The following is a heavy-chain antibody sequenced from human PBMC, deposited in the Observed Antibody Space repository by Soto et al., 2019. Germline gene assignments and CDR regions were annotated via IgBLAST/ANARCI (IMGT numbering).Heavy chain of an antibody. D-gene: IGHD2-15*01. CDR1: GGSITCSGSA. V-gene: IGHV4-39*01. Sequence: QLQLQESGPGLVKPSETLSLTCNASGGSITCSGSAWGWVRQSPGKGLEWIVNIDYSWNIYYIPSPKCRITISIDTSKNQISLKLSSVTAVNTAVYYCARHILNLGFEYYLASWGHGTLVTVTS. J-gene: IGHJ4*01. CDR2: IDYSWNI. CDR3: ARHILNLGFEYYLAS.